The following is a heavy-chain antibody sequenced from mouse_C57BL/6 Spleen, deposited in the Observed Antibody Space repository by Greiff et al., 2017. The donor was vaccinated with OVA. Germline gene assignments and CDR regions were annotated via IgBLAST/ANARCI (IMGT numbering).Heavy chain of an antibody. D-gene: IGHD1-1*01. CDR3: ARPGSNHWYFDV. Sequence: EVQLQQSGPELVKPGASVKISCKASGYTFTDYYMNWVKQSHGQSLEWIGDINPNNGGTSYNQKFKGKATLTVDKSSSTAYMELRSLTSEDSAVYYCARPGSNHWYFDVWGTGTTVTVSS. CDR2: INPNNGGT. J-gene: IGHJ1*03. V-gene: IGHV1-26*01. CDR1: GYTFTDYY.